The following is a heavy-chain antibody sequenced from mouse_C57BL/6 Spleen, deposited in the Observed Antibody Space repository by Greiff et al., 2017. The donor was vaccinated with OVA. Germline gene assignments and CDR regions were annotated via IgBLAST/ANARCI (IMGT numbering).Heavy chain of an antibody. J-gene: IGHJ1*03. D-gene: IGHD1-1*01. CDR3: ARNYLITTVPDLLYFDV. V-gene: IGHV2-2*01. CDR2: IWSGGST. CDR1: GFSLTSYG. Sequence: QVQLQQSGPGLVQPSQSLSITCTVSGFSLTSYGVHWVRQSPGKGLEWLGVIWSGGSTDYNAAFISRLSISKDNSKSQVFFKMNSLQADDTAIYYCARNYLITTVPDLLYFDVWGTGTTVTVSS.